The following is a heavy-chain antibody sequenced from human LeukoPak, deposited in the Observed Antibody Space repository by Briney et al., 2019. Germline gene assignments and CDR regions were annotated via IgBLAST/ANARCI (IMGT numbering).Heavy chain of an antibody. V-gene: IGHV1-18*01. Sequence: GASVKVSYKASGYTFTSYGITWVRQAPGQGLEWMGWISAYNGNTNYAQNLQGRLTMTTDTSTSTAYMELRSLRSDDTAVYYCARDAYRNYAVYWGQGTLVTVSS. CDR3: ARDAYRNYAVY. D-gene: IGHD4-11*01. J-gene: IGHJ4*02. CDR1: GYTFTSYG. CDR2: ISAYNGNT.